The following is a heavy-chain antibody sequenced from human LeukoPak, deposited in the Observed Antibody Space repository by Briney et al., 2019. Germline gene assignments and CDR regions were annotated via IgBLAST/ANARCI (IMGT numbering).Heavy chain of an antibody. CDR2: IYSGGST. Sequence: PGGSLRLSCAASGFTVSSIYMTWVRQAPGKGLEWVSVIYSGGSTYYADSVKGRFTISRDKSKNTLYLQMNSLRAEDTAVYYCASGYYDVLTGHAHWGQGTLVTVSS. V-gene: IGHV3-53*01. CDR3: ASGYYDVLTGHAH. D-gene: IGHD3-9*01. J-gene: IGHJ4*02. CDR1: GFTVSSIY.